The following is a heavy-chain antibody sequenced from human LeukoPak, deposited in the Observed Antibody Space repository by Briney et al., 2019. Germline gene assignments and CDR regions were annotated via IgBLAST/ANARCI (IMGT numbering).Heavy chain of an antibody. D-gene: IGHD3-22*01. Sequence: GGSLRLSCAASGFTFSTYALHWVRQAPGKGLEWVSGISPTGDGAYYADSVKGRFSISRDNSRNTLYVHMNSLRAEDTAVYYCAKAGDRNYFDYWGQGALVTVSS. CDR2: ISPTGDGA. V-gene: IGHV3-23*01. CDR3: AKAGDRNYFDY. J-gene: IGHJ4*02. CDR1: GFTFSTYA.